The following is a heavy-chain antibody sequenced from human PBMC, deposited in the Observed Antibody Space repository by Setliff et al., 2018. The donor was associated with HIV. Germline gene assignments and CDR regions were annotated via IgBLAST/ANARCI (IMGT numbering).Heavy chain of an antibody. V-gene: IGHV3-30*07. J-gene: IGHJ6*03. CDR2: MSYDGNNK. Sequence: GGSLRLSCAASGFIFSSYAMHWVRQAPGKGLEWVAVMSYDGNNKYYADSVKVRFTISRDNSKNTLYLQMNSLRAEDTAVYYCARTQDRYYYYYYMDVWGKGTTVTVSS. CDR1: GFIFSSYA. CDR3: ARTQDRYYYYYYMDV.